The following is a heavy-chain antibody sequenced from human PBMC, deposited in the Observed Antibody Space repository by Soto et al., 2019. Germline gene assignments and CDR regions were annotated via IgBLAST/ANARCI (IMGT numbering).Heavy chain of an antibody. D-gene: IGHD6-13*01. CDR3: AKVSSSWYAGFFDL. Sequence: EVPLLESGGGLVQPGRSLRLSFTASGFTFSSHAMTWVRQAPGKGLEWVSGLSDSGDSIYYADSVKGRFTIYRDNSMNTLYLQMNTLRVEDTAVYYCAKVSSSWYAGFFDLWGQGTLVTVSS. V-gene: IGHV3-23*01. CDR2: LSDSGDSI. CDR1: GFTFSSHA. J-gene: IGHJ4*02.